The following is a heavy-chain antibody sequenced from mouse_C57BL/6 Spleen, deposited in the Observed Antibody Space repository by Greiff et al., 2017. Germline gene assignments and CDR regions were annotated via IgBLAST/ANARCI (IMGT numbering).Heavy chain of an antibody. J-gene: IGHJ2*01. V-gene: IGHV1-54*01. D-gene: IGHD3-1*01. CDR2: INPGSGGT. CDR1: GYAFTNYL. Sequence: QVQLQQSGAELVRPGTSVKVSCKASGYAFTNYLIEWVKQRPGQGLEWIGVINPGSGGTNYNEKFKGKATLTADKSSSTAYMQLSSLTSEDSAVYFCARWGSGNFDYWGQGTTLTVSS. CDR3: ARWGSGNFDY.